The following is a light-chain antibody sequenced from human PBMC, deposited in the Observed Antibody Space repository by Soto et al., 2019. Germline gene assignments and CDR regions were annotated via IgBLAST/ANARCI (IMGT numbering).Light chain of an antibody. Sequence: QSVLTQPPSVSGAPGQRVTISCTGSSSNIGAGYDVHWYQQLPGTAPKLLIYGNSNRPSGVPDRFSGSKSGTSASLAITGLQAEDDADYYCQSYDSSLSGFVVFGGGPKLTVL. CDR1: SSNIGAGYD. J-gene: IGLJ2*01. V-gene: IGLV1-40*01. CDR3: QSYDSSLSGFVV. CDR2: GNS.